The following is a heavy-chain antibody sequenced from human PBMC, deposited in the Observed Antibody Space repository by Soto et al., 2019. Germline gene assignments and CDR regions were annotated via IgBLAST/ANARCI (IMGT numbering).Heavy chain of an antibody. CDR2: ISAAGDP. V-gene: IGHV3-13*05. J-gene: IGHJ5*02. Sequence: EVQLVESGGGLVQPGGSLRLSCEASGFTFRNYDMHWVRQGTGKGLEWVSGISAAGDPDYADSVEGRFTISRDNTRNTLYLHMTSLRDEDTAIYYCVREGAAGYFPTWGQGTLVTVST. D-gene: IGHD5-18*01. CDR1: GFTFRNYD. CDR3: VREGAAGYFPT.